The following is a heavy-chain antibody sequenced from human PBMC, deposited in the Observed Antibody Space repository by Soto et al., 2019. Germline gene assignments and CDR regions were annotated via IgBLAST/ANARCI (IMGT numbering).Heavy chain of an antibody. D-gene: IGHD1-1*01. CDR1: GASISGVY. Sequence: SETLSLTCTVSGASISGVYCGWIRKSAVKGLEWIGLIYATGTTDYNPSLKSRVIMSVDTSKKQFSLKLRSVTAADTAVYYCVRDATKNLRDWIAPWGQGTPVTVSS. CDR3: VRDATKNLRDWIAP. J-gene: IGHJ5*02. CDR2: IYATGTT. V-gene: IGHV4-4*07.